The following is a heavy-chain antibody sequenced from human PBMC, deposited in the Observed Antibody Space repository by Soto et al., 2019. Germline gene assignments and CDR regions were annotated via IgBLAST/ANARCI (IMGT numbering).Heavy chain of an antibody. Sequence: SATLSLTCPVTCRSISNYYWSWIRQSPGKGLEWIGYIYSSGSTHYNPSLQNRVTISIDTSKNQVSLKVNSVTAADTAVYYCARDHPHSYGVYYFDYWGQGTPVTVS. V-gene: IGHV4-59*01. J-gene: IGHJ4*02. CDR2: IYSSGST. D-gene: IGHD5-18*01. CDR1: CRSISNYY. CDR3: ARDHPHSYGVYYFDY.